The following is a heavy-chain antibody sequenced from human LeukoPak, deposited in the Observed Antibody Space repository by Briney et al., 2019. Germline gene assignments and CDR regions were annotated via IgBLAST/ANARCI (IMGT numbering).Heavy chain of an antibody. V-gene: IGHV1-69*05. Sequence: ASVRFSCKASGGTFSSYAISWVGQAPGQGLEWMGGIIPIFGTANYAQKFQGRVTITTDESTSTAYMELSSLRSEDTAVYYSARGVPVPYYYHYMDVWGKGKTVTVSS. CDR3: ARGVPVPYYYHYMDV. CDR1: GGTFSSYA. CDR2: IIPIFGTA. J-gene: IGHJ6*03. D-gene: IGHD2-2*01.